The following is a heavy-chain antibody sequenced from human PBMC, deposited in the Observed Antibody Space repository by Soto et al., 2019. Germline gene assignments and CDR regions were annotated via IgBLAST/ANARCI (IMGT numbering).Heavy chain of an antibody. CDR1: GYTFTDYW. CDR2: IYPDDSDV. V-gene: IGHV5-51*01. CDR3: ARQSSVTYSDYFDP. J-gene: IGHJ5*02. Sequence: EVQLVQSGAEVRKPGESLKISCMGSGYTFTDYWIGWVRQMPGKGLEWMGIIYPDDSDVRYSPSFQGQVTMSVDKSSNTAYLQWTSLKASDTAIYYCARQSSVTYSDYFDPWGQGTLVTVSS. D-gene: IGHD2-15*01.